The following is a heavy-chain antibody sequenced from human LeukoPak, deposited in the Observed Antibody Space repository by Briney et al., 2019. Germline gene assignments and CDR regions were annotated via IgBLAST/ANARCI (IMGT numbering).Heavy chain of an antibody. D-gene: IGHD2-2*01. CDR1: GYTFTSYD. V-gene: IGHV1-8*01. CDR3: ARRRYCSSTSCQNWFDP. Sequence: GASVKVSCKASGYTFTSYDTNWVRQATGQGLEWMGWMNPNSGNTGYAQKFQGRVTMTRNTSISTAYMELSSLRSEDTAVYYCARRRYCSSTSCQNWFDPWGQGTLVTVSS. J-gene: IGHJ5*02. CDR2: MNPNSGNT.